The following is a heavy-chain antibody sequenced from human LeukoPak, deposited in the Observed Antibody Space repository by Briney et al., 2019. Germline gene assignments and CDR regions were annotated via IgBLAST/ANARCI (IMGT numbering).Heavy chain of an antibody. Sequence: SVKVSCKASGGTFSSYAISWVRQAPGQGLEWMGGIIPIFGAANYAQKFQGRVTITADKSTSTAYMELSSLRSEDTAVYYCGSSGYYSRSGYYFDYWGQGTLVTVSS. J-gene: IGHJ4*02. D-gene: IGHD3-22*01. CDR2: IIPIFGAA. V-gene: IGHV1-69*06. CDR1: GGTFSSYA. CDR3: GSSGYYSRSGYYFDY.